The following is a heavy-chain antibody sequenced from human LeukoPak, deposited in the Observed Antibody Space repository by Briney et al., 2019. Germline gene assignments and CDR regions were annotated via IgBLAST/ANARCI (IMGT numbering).Heavy chain of an antibody. Sequence: SETLSLTCTVSGASVTSGGFYWGWLRQSPGRGLQWIATVYYTGSTYYNPSLESRVTISIDTSKNQFSLNLRSLIAADTAVYYCARHSGSGSLSRPFDPWGRGTLVTVSS. CDR3: ARHSGSGSLSRPFDP. CDR2: VYYTGST. J-gene: IGHJ5*02. D-gene: IGHD3-10*01. V-gene: IGHV4-39*01. CDR1: GASVTSGGFY.